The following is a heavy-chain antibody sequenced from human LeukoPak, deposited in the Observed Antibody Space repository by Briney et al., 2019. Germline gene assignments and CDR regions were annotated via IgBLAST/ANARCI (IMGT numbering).Heavy chain of an antibody. V-gene: IGHV4-39*01. CDR2: IYYSGST. D-gene: IGHD3-9*01. J-gene: IGHJ4*02. Sequence: SETLSLTCTVSGGSISSSSYHWGWIRQPPGKGLEWIGSIYYSGSTYYNPSLKSRVTISVDTSKNQISLKLSSVTAADTAVYYCARTGGRGSALNGYHDYWGQGALVTVSS. CDR1: GGSISSSSYH. CDR3: ARTGGRGSALNGYHDY.